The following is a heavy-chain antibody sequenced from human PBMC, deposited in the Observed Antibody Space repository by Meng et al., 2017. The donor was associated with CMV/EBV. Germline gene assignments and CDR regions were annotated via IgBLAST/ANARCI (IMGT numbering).Heavy chain of an antibody. D-gene: IGHD3-22*01. Sequence: KDSGGTFSSYAISWVRQAPGQGLEWMGGIITIFGTANYAQKFQGRVTITADESTSTAYMELSSLRSEDTAVYYCALSYYYDSSGYYYYWGQGTLVTVSS. CDR3: ALSYYYDSSGYYYY. CDR1: GGTFSSYA. CDR2: IITIFGTA. J-gene: IGHJ4*02. V-gene: IGHV1-69*01.